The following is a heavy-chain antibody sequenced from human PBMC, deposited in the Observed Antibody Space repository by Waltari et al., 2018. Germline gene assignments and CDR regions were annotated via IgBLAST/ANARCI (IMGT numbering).Heavy chain of an antibody. J-gene: IGHJ6*03. CDR2: ISGSDSST. CDR1: GFTFSSYA. CDR3: TKHPGDYYYYYMDV. D-gene: IGHD4-17*01. Sequence: DVQLLESGGGLVQPGGSLRLSCAASGFTFSSYAMRWVRQAPGKGLEWVSTISGSDSSTYYADSVKGRFTISRDNSKNTLYLQMNSLRAEDTAIYYCTKHPGDYYYYYMDVWGKGTTVTISS. V-gene: IGHV3-23*01.